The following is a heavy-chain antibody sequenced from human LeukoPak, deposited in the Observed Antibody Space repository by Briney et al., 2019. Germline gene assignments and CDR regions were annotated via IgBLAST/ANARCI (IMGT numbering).Heavy chain of an antibody. CDR3: AREMGSSSYVLDV. CDR1: GFTFSSYS. D-gene: IGHD2-2*01. J-gene: IGHJ3*01. Sequence: GGSLRLSCAASGFTFSSYSMSWVRQAPGKGLEWVSLITSSGGSTYSADSVKGRFTISRDNSKNTLYLQMSSLRAEDTGVYYCAREMGSSSYVLDVWGQGTMVTVSS. V-gene: IGHV3-23*01. CDR2: ITSSGGST.